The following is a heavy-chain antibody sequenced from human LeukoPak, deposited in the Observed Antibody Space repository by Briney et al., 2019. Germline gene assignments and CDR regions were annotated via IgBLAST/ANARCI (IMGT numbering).Heavy chain of an antibody. Sequence: GGSLRLSCAASGFTFSRYWMSWVRQAPGEGLEWVANIKQDGTEKYYMDSVKGRFSISRDNAKNSLYLQVNALRAEDTAVYYCARDVRPDYWGQGTLVTVST. D-gene: IGHD6-6*01. CDR3: ARDVRPDY. V-gene: IGHV3-7*04. J-gene: IGHJ4*02. CDR2: IKQDGTEK. CDR1: GFTFSRYW.